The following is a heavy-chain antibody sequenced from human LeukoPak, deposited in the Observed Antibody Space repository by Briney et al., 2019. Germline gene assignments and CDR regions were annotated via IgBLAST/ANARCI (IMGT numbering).Heavy chain of an antibody. V-gene: IGHV1-69*05. J-gene: IGHJ3*02. CDR2: IIPIFGTA. CDR1: GGTFSSYS. D-gene: IGHD3-22*01. CDR3: ARDEPQDIYYDSSGYYPSGAFDI. Sequence: SVKVSCKASGGTFSSYSISWLRQAPGQGLEWMGRIIPIFGTANYAQKFQGRVTITTDESTSTAYMELSSLRSEDTAVYYCARDEPQDIYYDSSGYYPSGAFDIWGQGTMVTVSS.